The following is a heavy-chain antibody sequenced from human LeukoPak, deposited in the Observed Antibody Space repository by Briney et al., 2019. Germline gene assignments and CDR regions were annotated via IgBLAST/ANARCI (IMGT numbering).Heavy chain of an antibody. CDR1: GGSISSSSAY. Sequence: SETLSLTCTVSGGSISSSSAYWGWIRQPPGKGLEWIGSIYYSKNTYYNPSLKSRVTISADTSKNQFSLTLGSVSATDTAVYYCARSASSSSRSAFDIWGQGTMVTVSS. V-gene: IGHV4-39*01. D-gene: IGHD6-6*01. CDR2: IYYSKNT. J-gene: IGHJ3*02. CDR3: ARSASSSSRSAFDI.